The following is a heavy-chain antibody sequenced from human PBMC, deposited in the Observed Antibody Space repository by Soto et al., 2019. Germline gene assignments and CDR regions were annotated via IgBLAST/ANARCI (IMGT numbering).Heavy chain of an antibody. D-gene: IGHD6-13*01. Sequence: GSLKLSGAAAGFILSSYAMHWVRQAPGKGLEWVAVISYDGNNKYYGDSVKGRITISRDSSKNMVYLQMNSLRPEETAVYYCARAPPRGIAAPGTWGSGMDVWGQGTTVTVSS. J-gene: IGHJ6*02. V-gene: IGHV3-30-3*01. CDR1: GFILSSYA. CDR2: ISYDGNNK. CDR3: ARAPPRGIAAPGTWGSGMDV.